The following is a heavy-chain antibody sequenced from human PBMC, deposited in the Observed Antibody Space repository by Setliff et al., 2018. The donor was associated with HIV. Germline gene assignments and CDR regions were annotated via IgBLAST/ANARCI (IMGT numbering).Heavy chain of an antibody. J-gene: IGHJ3*02. CDR2: FDPEDGET. CDR1: GYTLSELS. D-gene: IGHD3-9*01. CDR3: ATSGFYDILTGPTPGAFDI. V-gene: IGHV1-24*01. Sequence: ASVKVSCKVSGYTLSELSMHWVRQAPGEGLEWMGGFDPEDGETIYAEKFQGRVTMTEDTATETAYMALSSLGSEDTAMYYCATSGFYDILTGPTPGAFDIWGQGTLVTVSS.